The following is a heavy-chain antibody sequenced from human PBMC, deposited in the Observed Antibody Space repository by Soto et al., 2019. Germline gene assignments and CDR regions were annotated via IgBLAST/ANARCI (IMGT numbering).Heavy chain of an antibody. V-gene: IGHV4-39*01. J-gene: IGHJ5*02. Sequence: SETLSLTCTVSGGSISSGSYVWGWIRQPPGKGLEWIGSIYYSGSTSYNPSLRSRVTMSVDTSKNQFSLKLSSVSAADTAVYYCARHTGYSSGKRWFDPWGQGTLVTVSS. CDR1: GGSISSGSYV. D-gene: IGHD6-19*01. CDR2: IYYSGST. CDR3: ARHTGYSSGKRWFDP.